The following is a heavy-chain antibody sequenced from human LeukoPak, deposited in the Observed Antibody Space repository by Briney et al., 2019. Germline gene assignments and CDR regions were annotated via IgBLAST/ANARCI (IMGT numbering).Heavy chain of an antibody. CDR3: ARARQLYGMDV. D-gene: IGHD1-1*01. CDR2: IYYSGST. Sequence: AESLSRKCTVYGGSVSSYYWSWIRQPPGKGQEWIGYIYYSGSTNYNPSLKSRVTISVDTSKNQFSLKLSSVTAADTAVYYCARARQLYGMDVWGQGTTVTVSS. CDR1: GGSVSSYY. V-gene: IGHV4-59*02. J-gene: IGHJ6*02.